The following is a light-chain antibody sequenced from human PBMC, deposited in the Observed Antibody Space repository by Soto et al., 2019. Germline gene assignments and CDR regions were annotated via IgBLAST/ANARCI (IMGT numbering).Light chain of an antibody. CDR1: QSVSNK. CDR3: QKYNNWPFT. CDR2: DAS. J-gene: IGKJ4*01. Sequence: EIVMTQSPVTLSLSPGERATLSCRASQSVSNKLGWYQQKPGQPPRLLIYDASTRATGIPASFSASGSGSDFTLTISSLKAEDFAVYYCQKYNNWPFTFGGGTKVEI. V-gene: IGKV3-15*01.